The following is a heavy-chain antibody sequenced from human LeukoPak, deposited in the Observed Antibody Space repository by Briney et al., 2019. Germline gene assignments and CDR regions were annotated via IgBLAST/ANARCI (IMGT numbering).Heavy chain of an antibody. CDR2: INHSGST. Sequence: SETLSLTCAVYGGSFSGYYWSWIRQPPGKGLEWIGEINHSGSTNYNPSPKSRVTISVDTSKNQFSLKLSSVTAADTAVYYCARRGSGSYYKSRYFDYWGQGTLVTVSS. V-gene: IGHV4-34*01. CDR1: GGSFSGYY. CDR3: ARRGSGSYYKSRYFDY. D-gene: IGHD3-10*01. J-gene: IGHJ4*02.